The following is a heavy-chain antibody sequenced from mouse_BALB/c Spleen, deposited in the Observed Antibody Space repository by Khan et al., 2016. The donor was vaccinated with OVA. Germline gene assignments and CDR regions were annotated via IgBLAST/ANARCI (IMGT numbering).Heavy chain of an antibody. V-gene: IGHV3-2*02. CDR1: GYSITSEYA. D-gene: IGHD2-4*01. CDR3: ARKDNDDYDPFPY. CDR2: ISYSGNT. J-gene: IGHJ3*01. Sequence: VQLKESGPGLVKPSQSLSLTCTVTGYSITSEYAWNWIRQFPGNKLEWMGYISYSGNTRYNPSLTSRISITRDTSKHPFFLPFNSVTTEDTATYYCARKDNDDYDPFPYWGQGTMVTVSA.